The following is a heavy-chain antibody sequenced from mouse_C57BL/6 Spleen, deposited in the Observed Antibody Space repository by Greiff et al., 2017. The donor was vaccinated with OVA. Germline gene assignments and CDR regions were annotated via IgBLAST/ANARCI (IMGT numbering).Heavy chain of an antibody. J-gene: IGHJ1*03. V-gene: IGHV1-69*01. CDR1: GYTFTSYW. Sequence: QVQLQQPGAELVMPGASVKLSCKASGYTFTSYWMHWVKQRPGQGLEWIGEIDPSDSYTNYNQKFKGKSTLTVDKSSSTAYMQLSSLTSEDSAVYYCARRRSLDYGYFDVWGTGTTVTVSS. CDR2: IDPSDSYT. D-gene: IGHD6-1*01. CDR3: ARRRSLDYGYFDV.